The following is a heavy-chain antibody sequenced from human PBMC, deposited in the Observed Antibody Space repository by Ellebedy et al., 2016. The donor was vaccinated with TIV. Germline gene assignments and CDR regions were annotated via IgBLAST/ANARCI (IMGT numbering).Heavy chain of an antibody. CDR1: GFTFTGYA. CDR2: ISINVNRE. CDR3: AREDNTRGWELAY. V-gene: IGHV3-30-3*01. D-gene: IGHD4-23*01. Sequence: PGGSLRLSCAASGFTFTGYAMPWVRQAPGKGLEWVAVISINVNREHYADSVQGRFTISRDNSKGTVFLQMNSLRDEDTALYYCAREDNTRGWELAYWGQGTLVTVSS. J-gene: IGHJ4*02.